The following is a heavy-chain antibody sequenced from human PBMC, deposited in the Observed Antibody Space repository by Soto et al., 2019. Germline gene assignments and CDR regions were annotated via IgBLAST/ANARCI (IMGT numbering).Heavy chain of an antibody. CDR3: AKGGRKWLVTSDFNY. J-gene: IGHJ4*02. Sequence: VQLVESGGGVVQPGRSLRLSCAASGFTFSDYAMHWVRQAPGKGLEWVAVVSHDGRNTHYADSVKGRFTISRDSYKNTVSLEMTTLRAEDTAVYYCAKGGRKWLVTSDFNYWGQGALVTVSS. V-gene: IGHV3-30*18. CDR2: VSHDGRNT. CDR1: GFTFSDYA. D-gene: IGHD6-19*01.